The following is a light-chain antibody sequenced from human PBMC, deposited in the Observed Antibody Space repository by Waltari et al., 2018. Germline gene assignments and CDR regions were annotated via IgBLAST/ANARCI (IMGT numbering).Light chain of an antibody. V-gene: IGKV1-39*01. CDR2: ATS. CDR3: QQSYSTPRT. CDR1: QSITSS. J-gene: IGKJ1*01. Sequence: DIQMTQSPSSLSASVGDRVTITCRASQSITSSLNWYQQKPGKAPKLLIYATSSLQSGVPSRFSGSKSGTDFTLTISRLQPEDFATYYCQQSYSTPRTFGQGTKVEIK.